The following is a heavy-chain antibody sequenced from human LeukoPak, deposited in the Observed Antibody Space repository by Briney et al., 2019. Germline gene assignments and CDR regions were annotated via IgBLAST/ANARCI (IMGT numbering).Heavy chain of an antibody. D-gene: IGHD3-3*01. CDR3: ARDNYDDCFDY. J-gene: IGHJ4*02. Sequence: GGSLRLSCAASGFTFSSYAMRWVRQAPGKGLEWVAVISYDGSNKYYADSVKGRFTISRDNSKNTLYLQMNSLRAEDTAVYYCARDNYDDCFDYWGQGTLVTVSS. V-gene: IGHV3-30-3*01. CDR2: ISYDGSNK. CDR1: GFTFSSYA.